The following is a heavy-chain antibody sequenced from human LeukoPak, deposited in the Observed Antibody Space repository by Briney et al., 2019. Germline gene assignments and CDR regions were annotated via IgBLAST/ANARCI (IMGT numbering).Heavy chain of an antibody. CDR3: ASLRSGWYGDY. CDR1: GFTVSSNY. Sequence: GGSLRLSCAASGFTVSSNYMSWVRQAPGKGLEWVSVIYSGGSTHYADSVKGRFTISRDNSKNTLYLQMNSLRAEDTAVYYCASLRSGWYGDYWGQGTLVTVPS. J-gene: IGHJ4*02. D-gene: IGHD6-19*01. V-gene: IGHV3-66*01. CDR2: IYSGGST.